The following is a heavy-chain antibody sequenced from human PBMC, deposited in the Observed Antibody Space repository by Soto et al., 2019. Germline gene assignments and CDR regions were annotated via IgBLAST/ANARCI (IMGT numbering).Heavy chain of an antibody. V-gene: IGHV4-31*03. D-gene: IGHD3-22*01. CDR3: ARRDRSGYSYWLDT. CDR1: GGSISDGYY. CDR2: ISYSWST. Sequence: QVQLQESGPGLVKPSQTLSLTCTVSGGSISDGYYWSWIRKHPGKGLEWIGSISYSWSTSYNPSLKSRLTISVDRSKSQFSLNLSSVTAADTAVYYCARRDRSGYSYWLDTWGQGTLVTVSS. J-gene: IGHJ5*02.